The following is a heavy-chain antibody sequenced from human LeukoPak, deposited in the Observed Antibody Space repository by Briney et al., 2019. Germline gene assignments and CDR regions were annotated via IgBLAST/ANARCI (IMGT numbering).Heavy chain of an antibody. D-gene: IGHD5-24*01. V-gene: IGHV4-4*09. CDR1: GGSISSYY. CDR2: IYTSGST. J-gene: IGHJ4*02. CDR3: ARSTKLATMYFDY. Sequence: SETLSLTCTVSGGSISSYYWSWIRQPPGKGLEWIGYIYTSGSTNYNPSLKSRVTISVDKSKNQFSLKRNALTAQDTAAYYCARSTKLATMYFDYWGQGTLVTVSS.